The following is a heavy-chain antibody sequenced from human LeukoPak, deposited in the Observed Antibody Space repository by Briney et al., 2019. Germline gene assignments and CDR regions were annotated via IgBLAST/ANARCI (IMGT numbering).Heavy chain of an antibody. D-gene: IGHD3-10*01. CDR1: GYTFTSYG. Sequence: ASVTVSCKASGYTFTSYGISWVRQAPGQGLEWMGWISAYNGNTNYAQKLQGRVTMTTDTSTSTAYMELRSLRSDDTAVYYCARGRFTMVRGVIIIDYWGQGTLVTVSS. J-gene: IGHJ4*02. CDR3: ARGRFTMVRGVIIIDY. V-gene: IGHV1-18*01. CDR2: ISAYNGNT.